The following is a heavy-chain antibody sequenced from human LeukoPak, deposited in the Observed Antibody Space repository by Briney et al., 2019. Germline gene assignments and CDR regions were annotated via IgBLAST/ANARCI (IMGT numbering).Heavy chain of an antibody. CDR1: GYTFTSNY. V-gene: IGHV7-4-1*02. Sequence: ASVKVSCKASGYTFTSNYIHWVRQAPGQGLEWMGWINTNTGNPTYAQGFTGRFVFSLDTSVSTAYLQISSLKAEDTAVYYCARDYYDSSGYISNWFDPWGQGTLVTVSS. CDR2: INTNTGNP. CDR3: ARDYYDSSGYISNWFDP. J-gene: IGHJ5*02. D-gene: IGHD3-22*01.